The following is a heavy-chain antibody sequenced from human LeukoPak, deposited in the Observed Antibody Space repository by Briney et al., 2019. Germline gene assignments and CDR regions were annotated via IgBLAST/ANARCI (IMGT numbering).Heavy chain of an antibody. J-gene: IGHJ5*02. CDR2: IYHSGST. CDR1: GGSVSSGSYY. D-gene: IGHD2-2*01. Sequence: SQTLSLTRTVSGGSVSSGSYYWSWIRQPPGKGLEWIGYIYHSGSTYYNPSLKSRVTISVDRSKNQFSLKLSSVTAADTAVYYCARDEAPGIVVVPAPGPWGQGTLVTVSS. CDR3: ARDEAPGIVVVPAPGP. V-gene: IGHV4-30-2*01.